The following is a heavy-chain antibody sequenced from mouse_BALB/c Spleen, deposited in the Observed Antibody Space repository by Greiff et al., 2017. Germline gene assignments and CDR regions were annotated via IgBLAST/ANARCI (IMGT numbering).Heavy chain of an antibody. Sequence: EVQLVESGGGLVQPGGSMKLSCVASGFTFSNYWMNWVRQSPEKGLEWVAEIRLKSNNYATHYAESVKGRFTISRDDSKSSVYLQMNNLRAEDTGIYYCTRLDYWGQGTSVTVSS. CDR1: GFTFSNYW. CDR2: IRLKSNNYAT. J-gene: IGHJ4*01. CDR3: TRLDY. V-gene: IGHV6-6*02.